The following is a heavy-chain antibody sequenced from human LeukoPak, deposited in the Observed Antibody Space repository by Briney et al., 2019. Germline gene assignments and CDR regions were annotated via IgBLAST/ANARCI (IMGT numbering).Heavy chain of an antibody. Sequence: SETLSLTCTVSGGSISSYYWSWIRQPPGKGLEWIGYIYYSGTTYYNPSLKGRVSISVDTSTNQFSLRLNSVTAADTAVYFCARNPVSSTNPKFDYWGRGTLVTVSS. J-gene: IGHJ4*02. CDR3: ARNPVSSTNPKFDY. D-gene: IGHD5/OR15-5a*01. CDR2: IYYSGTT. CDR1: GGSISSYY. V-gene: IGHV4-59*08.